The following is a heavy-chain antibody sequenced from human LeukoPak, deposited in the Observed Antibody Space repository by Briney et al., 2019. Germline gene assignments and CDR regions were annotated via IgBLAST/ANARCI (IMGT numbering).Heavy chain of an antibody. V-gene: IGHV4-59*01. CDR1: GGSISQYY. CDR2: VYRSGNT. Sequence: SETLSLSCTLSGGSISQYYWSWIRQPPGKGPEWIGYVYRSGNTNYNPSLKSRVTISVDTSKNHFSLNLTSVTAADTAVYYCARVKDFAYSFFDLWGRGTLVTVSS. J-gene: IGHJ2*01. CDR3: ARVKDFAYSFFDL.